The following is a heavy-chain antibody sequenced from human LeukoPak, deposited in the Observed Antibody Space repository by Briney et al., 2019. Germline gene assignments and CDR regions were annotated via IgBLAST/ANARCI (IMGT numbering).Heavy chain of an antibody. Sequence: SETLSLTCTVSGGSISSSSYYWGWIRQPPGKGLEWIGSIYYSGSTYYNPSLKSRVTISVDTSKNQFSLKLSSVTAADTAVYYCASGIAAAGYGMDVWGQGTTVTVSS. CDR2: IYYSGST. D-gene: IGHD6-13*01. V-gene: IGHV4-39*07. CDR3: ASGIAAAGYGMDV. CDR1: GGSISSSSYY. J-gene: IGHJ6*02.